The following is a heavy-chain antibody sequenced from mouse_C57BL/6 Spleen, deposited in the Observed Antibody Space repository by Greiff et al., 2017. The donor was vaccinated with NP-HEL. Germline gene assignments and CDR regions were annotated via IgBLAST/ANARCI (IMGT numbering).Heavy chain of an antibody. V-gene: IGHV1-72*01. J-gene: IGHJ1*03. CDR3: ATGRYFDV. Sequence: QVQLQQPGAELVKPGASVKLSCTASGFTFPDYCMHWVKQRPERGLEWIGRIDPNTGGTEYNAKFKSKATMTVDKPSSTAYLQLSSLTSEDSAVDYYATGRYFDVWGTGTTVTVSS. CDR1: GFTFPDYC. CDR2: IDPNTGGT. D-gene: IGHD4-1*01.